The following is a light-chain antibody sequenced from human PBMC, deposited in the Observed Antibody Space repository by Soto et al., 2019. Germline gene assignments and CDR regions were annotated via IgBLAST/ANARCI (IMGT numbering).Light chain of an antibody. CDR2: AAS. CDR3: LQHNTYPRT. CDR1: QGIGND. J-gene: IGKJ1*01. Sequence: DIQMTQSPSSLSASVGDRVAITCRASQGIGNDLGWYQQKPGEAPKRLIYAASSLQSGVPSRFSGSGSGTEFTLTINSLQPEDFATYYCLQHNTYPRTFGQGTKVE. V-gene: IGKV1-17*01.